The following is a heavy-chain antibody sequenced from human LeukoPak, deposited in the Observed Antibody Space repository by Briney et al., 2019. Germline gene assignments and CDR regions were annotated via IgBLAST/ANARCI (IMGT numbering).Heavy chain of an antibody. V-gene: IGHV1-2*02. CDR1: GYTFTGPY. J-gene: IGHJ4*02. D-gene: IGHD6-19*01. Sequence: ASVKVSCKASGYTFTGPYMHWVRQAPGQGLEWMGWINPNSGGTNYAQNLQGRVTMTRDTSTSTVYMELSSLRSEDTAVYYCARDPNSSGWYGFDYWGQGTLVTVSS. CDR3: ARDPNSSGWYGFDY. CDR2: INPNSGGT.